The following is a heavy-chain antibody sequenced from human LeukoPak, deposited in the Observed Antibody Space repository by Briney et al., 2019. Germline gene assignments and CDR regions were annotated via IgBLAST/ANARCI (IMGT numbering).Heavy chain of an antibody. CDR1: GFTLSNHW. V-gene: IGHV3-7*03. Sequence: GALRLSCAASGFTLSNHWMTWVRQVPGRGPEWVANVNRDGSETYYLDSVKGRFTISKDNAKNSLYLQMNSLRAEDTALYHCARNNGMDVWGQGTTVIVSS. J-gene: IGHJ6*02. CDR2: VNRDGSET. CDR3: ARNNGMDV.